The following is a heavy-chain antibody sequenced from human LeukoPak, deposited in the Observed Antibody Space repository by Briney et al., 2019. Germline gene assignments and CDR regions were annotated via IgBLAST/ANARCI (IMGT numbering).Heavy chain of an antibody. CDR2: IIPIFGTA. Sequence: SVNVSCKASGGTLSSYANSRVRQAPGQRLEWMGGIIPIFGTANYAQKFQGKVTITADESTSTAYMELSRLRSEDTAVYYCAARPYSSSWYDPYYFDYCGQGTLVTVSS. V-gene: IGHV1-69*01. CDR1: GGTLSSYA. D-gene: IGHD6-13*01. CDR3: AARPYSSSWYDPYYFDY. J-gene: IGHJ4*02.